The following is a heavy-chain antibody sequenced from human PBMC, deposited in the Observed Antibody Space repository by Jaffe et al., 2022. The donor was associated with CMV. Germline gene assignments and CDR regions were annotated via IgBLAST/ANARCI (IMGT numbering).Heavy chain of an antibody. D-gene: IGHD3-3*01. J-gene: IGHJ4*02. CDR3: ALEPGAFGVVNDFDH. V-gene: IGHV3-23*01. Sequence: EVQLLDSGGDLVQPGGSLRLSCAASGFTFSNYAMSWVRQAPGKGLEWVSAIRSSGDSTDYAASVKGRFTISRDNSKNTLYLQMNSLRAEDTAVYYCALEPGAFGVVNDFDHWGQGTLVTVSS. CDR1: GFTFSNYA. CDR2: IRSSGDST.